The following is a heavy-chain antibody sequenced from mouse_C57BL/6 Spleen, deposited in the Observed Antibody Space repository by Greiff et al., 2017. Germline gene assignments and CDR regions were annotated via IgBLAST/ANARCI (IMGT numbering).Heavy chain of an antibody. J-gene: IGHJ2*01. Sequence: VQLQQSGTVLARPGASVKMSCKTAGYTFTSDWMHWVNQRPGQGLEWIGAIYPGNSDTSYNQKFKGKAKLTAVTSASTAYMELSSLTNEDSAVYYCTSLYYGSSYFYFDYWGQGTTLTVSS. V-gene: IGHV1-5*01. CDR2: IYPGNSDT. CDR3: TSLYYGSSYFYFDY. CDR1: GYTFTSDW. D-gene: IGHD1-1*01.